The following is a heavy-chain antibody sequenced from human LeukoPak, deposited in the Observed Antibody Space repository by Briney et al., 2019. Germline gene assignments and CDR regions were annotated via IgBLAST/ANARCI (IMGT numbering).Heavy chain of an antibody. D-gene: IGHD3-22*01. J-gene: IGHJ2*01. Sequence: SGTLSLTCTVSGVSISSYYWSWIRQPPGKGLEWIGYIYYSGSTNYNPSLKSRVTISVDTSKNQFSLKLSSVTAADTAVYYCARDKDYDSSGYYYPYWYFDLWGRGTLVTVSS. V-gene: IGHV4-59*01. CDR2: IYYSGST. CDR1: GVSISSYY. CDR3: ARDKDYDSSGYYYPYWYFDL.